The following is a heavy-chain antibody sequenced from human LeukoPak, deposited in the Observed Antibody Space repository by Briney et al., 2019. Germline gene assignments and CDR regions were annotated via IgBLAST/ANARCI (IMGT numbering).Heavy chain of an antibody. CDR1: GFTFGGYG. V-gene: IGHV3-33*01. Sequence: GGSLRLSCAGFGFTFGGYGMHWFRQTPGKGLEWVAVIAYDGSRAFYADSVKGRFTISRDNSKNTMSVQMDDLRAEDTAVYYCTRYNNDHFDYWGQGTLVTVSS. J-gene: IGHJ4*02. CDR2: IAYDGSRA. D-gene: IGHD1-14*01. CDR3: TRYNNDHFDY.